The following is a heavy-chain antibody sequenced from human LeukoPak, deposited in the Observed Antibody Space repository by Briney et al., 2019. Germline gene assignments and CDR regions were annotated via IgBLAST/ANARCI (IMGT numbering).Heavy chain of an antibody. D-gene: IGHD1-26*01. V-gene: IGHV4-59*01. J-gene: IGHJ5*02. Sequence: SETLSLTCTVSSGSFRTYYWSWIRQPPGKGLEWIGYIYYTGSTSYNPSLKSRVTMSLDASKNQFSLELNSVTPADTAVYYCARGGSYWPQWWFDPWGRGTLVSVSS. CDR2: IYYTGST. CDR3: ARGGSYWPQWWFDP. CDR1: SGSFRTYY.